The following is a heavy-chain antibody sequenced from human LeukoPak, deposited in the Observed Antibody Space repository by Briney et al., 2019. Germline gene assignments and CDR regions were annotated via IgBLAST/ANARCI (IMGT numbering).Heavy chain of an antibody. Sequence: PGGSLRLSCAASGFTFSTHSMSWVRQAPGRGLEWVSSISSSSSYIYYADSVKGRFTISRDNAKNSLYLQMNSLRAEDTAMYYCARLLFTVTMKTDYSGQGTLVTVSS. CDR3: ARLLFTVTMKTDY. CDR1: GFTFSTHS. V-gene: IGHV3-21*01. J-gene: IGHJ4*02. CDR2: ISSSSSYI. D-gene: IGHD4-17*01.